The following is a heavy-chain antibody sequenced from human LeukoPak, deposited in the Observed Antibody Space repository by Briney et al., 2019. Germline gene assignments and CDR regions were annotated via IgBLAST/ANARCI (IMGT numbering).Heavy chain of an antibody. V-gene: IGHV4-59*08. CDR2: IYYSGST. CDR1: GGSISSYY. D-gene: IGHD3-22*01. CDR3: ARHMLTYYYDSSGYYALYYYYGMDV. J-gene: IGHJ6*02. Sequence: ASETLSLTCTVSGGSISSYYWSWIRQPPGKGLEWIGYIYYSGSTNYNPSLKSRATISVDTSKNQFSLKLSSVTAADTAVYYCARHMLTYYYDSSGYYALYYYYGMDVWGQGTTVTVSS.